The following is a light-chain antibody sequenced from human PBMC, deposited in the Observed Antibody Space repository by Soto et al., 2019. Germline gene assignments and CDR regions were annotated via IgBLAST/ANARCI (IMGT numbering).Light chain of an antibody. J-gene: IGKJ1*01. CDR2: AAS. CDR1: QSISWY. V-gene: IGKV1-39*01. Sequence: DIQMTQSPSSLSASVGDRVTITCRASQSISWYLNWYQQKPGKGPKLLIYAASRLQSEVPSRFSGRGSGTYFTLTISSLQPEDFATYYCQQGYSTLWTFGQGTKVEIK. CDR3: QQGYSTLWT.